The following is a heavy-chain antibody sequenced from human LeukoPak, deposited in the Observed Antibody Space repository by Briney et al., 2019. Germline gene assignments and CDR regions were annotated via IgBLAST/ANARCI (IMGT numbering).Heavy chain of an antibody. V-gene: IGHV1-8*01. CDR1: GYTFTSYD. CDR3: VRLGFCSSVDCYWDPSYNL. J-gene: IGHJ1*01. D-gene: IGHD2-21*02. Sequence: ASVKVSCKASGYTFTSYDINWVRQATGQGLEWMGWMNPNSGNTGYAQKFQGRVTMTRNTSISTAYMELSSLSVDHTAVYYCVRLGFCSSVDCYWDPSYNLWGQGTLVTVSS. CDR2: MNPNSGNT.